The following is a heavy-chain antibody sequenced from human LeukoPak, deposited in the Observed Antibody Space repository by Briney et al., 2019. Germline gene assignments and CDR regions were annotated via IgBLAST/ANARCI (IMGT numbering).Heavy chain of an antibody. D-gene: IGHD2-15*01. Sequence: SETLSLTCAVSGGSISSSDWWSWVRQPPGKGLEWIGEIYHSGSTNYNPSLKSRVTISVDKSKNQFSLNLSSVTAADTAVYYCAREKGYCSGGSCYGWFDYWGQGTLVTVSS. CDR1: GGSISSSDW. CDR2: IYHSGST. CDR3: AREKGYCSGGSCYGWFDY. V-gene: IGHV4-4*02. J-gene: IGHJ4*02.